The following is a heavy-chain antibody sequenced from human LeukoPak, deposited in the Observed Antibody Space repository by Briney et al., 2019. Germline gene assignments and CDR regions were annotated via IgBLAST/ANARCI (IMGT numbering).Heavy chain of an antibody. CDR1: GNTFSSHG. Sequence: SVKVPCKASGNTFSSHGFNWVRQAPGQGFEWLGSLIPMFGAANLSPDFRDRVTITADKSTSTAYMELSSLRSEDTAVYYCARSGYETIGNFDYWGQGTLVTVSS. D-gene: IGHD5-12*01. V-gene: IGHV1-69*06. J-gene: IGHJ4*02. CDR2: LIPMFGAA. CDR3: ARSGYETIGNFDY.